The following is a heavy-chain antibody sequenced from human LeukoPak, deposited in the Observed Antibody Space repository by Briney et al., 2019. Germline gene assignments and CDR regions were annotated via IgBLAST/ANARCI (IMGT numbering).Heavy chain of an antibody. Sequence: ASVKVSCKTSGYTFTSYHINWVRQATGQGLEWMGWMNPYSGGRGYAQNFQGRVSITSDASIGTAYMELSSLRSDDTAVYFCAITTSLTASGYDYWGQGTLVTVSS. V-gene: IGHV1-8*03. CDR3: AITTSLTASGYDY. D-gene: IGHD4-17*01. J-gene: IGHJ4*02. CDR1: GYTFTSYH. CDR2: MNPYSGGR.